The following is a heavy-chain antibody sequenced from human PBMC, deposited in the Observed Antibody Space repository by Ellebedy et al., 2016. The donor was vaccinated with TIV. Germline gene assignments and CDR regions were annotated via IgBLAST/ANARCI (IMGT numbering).Heavy chain of an antibody. D-gene: IGHD3-10*02. J-gene: IGHJ2*01. Sequence: GGSLRLSCAASQFTVSYNYMNWVRQAPGKGPEWVSAIYTDDSTDYADSVKGRFTISRDNSKNTLYLQMNSLRTEDTAVYYCARASFYDVDLSGWYFDLWGRGTLITVSS. CDR3: ARASFYDVDLSGWYFDL. CDR2: IYTDDST. V-gene: IGHV3-66*01. CDR1: QFTVSYNY.